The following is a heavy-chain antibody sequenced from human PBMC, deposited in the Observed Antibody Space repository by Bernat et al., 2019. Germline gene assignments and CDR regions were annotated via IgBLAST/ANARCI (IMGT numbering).Heavy chain of an antibody. CDR2: IYGSGT. CDR1: GFTVSSNY. V-gene: IGHV3-66*01. Sequence: EVQLVESGGGLVQPGGSLRLSCAASGFTVSSNYMSWVRQAPGKGLEWVSLIYGSGTYYTDSVKGRFTISRDDSKNTLYLQMNSLRAEETAMYYCARDQNVWGQGTTVTVSS. CDR3: ARDQNV. J-gene: IGHJ6*02.